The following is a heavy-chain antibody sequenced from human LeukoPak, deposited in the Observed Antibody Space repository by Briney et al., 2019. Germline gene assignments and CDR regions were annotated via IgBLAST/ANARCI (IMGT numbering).Heavy chain of an antibody. Sequence: GGSLRLSCAASGFPFRDYYMTWIRQAPGKGLEWISYISRSGDSLYYADSVEGRFTISRDNAKNSLFLQMNSLRVDDTAVYYCAKDSSPSYYGSGSFFDYWGQGTLVTVSS. V-gene: IGHV3-11*01. J-gene: IGHJ4*02. CDR3: AKDSSPSYYGSGSFFDY. D-gene: IGHD3-10*01. CDR2: ISRSGDSL. CDR1: GFPFRDYY.